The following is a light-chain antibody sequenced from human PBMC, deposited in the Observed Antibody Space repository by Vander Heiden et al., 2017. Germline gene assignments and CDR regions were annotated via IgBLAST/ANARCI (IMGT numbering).Light chain of an antibody. J-gene: IGKJ1*01. CDR2: AAS. V-gene: IGKV1-39*01. CDR3: QQSYTIPWT. Sequence: DIKMTQSPSSLSASVGDRVAITCRASQSISNYLNWFQQIPGKAPKVLIYAASSLQSGVPSRFGGSGSGTDFTLTITSLQPEDSAIYYCQQSYTIPWTFGQGTKVEI. CDR1: QSISNY.